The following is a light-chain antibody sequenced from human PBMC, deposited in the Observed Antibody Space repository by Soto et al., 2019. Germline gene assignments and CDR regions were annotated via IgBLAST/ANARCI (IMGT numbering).Light chain of an antibody. CDR2: GAS. Sequence: EIVLTQSPGTLSLSPGERATLSCRASQSLSSSYLAWYQQKPGQAPRLLIYGASTRATGVPGRFSGTGSGTEFTLTIGSLQSEDFAVYYCQQYNNWPLITFGQGTRLEIK. J-gene: IGKJ5*01. V-gene: IGKV3-15*01. CDR3: QQYNNWPLIT. CDR1: QSLSSSY.